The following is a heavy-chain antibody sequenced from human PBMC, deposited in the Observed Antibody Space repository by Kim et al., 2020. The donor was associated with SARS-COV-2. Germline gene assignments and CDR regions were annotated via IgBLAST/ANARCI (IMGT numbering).Heavy chain of an antibody. D-gene: IGHD3-10*01. CDR2: INHSGST. Sequence: SETLSLTCAVYGGSFSGYYWSWIRQPPGKGLEWIGEINHSGSTNYNPSLKSRVTISVDTSKNQFSLKLSSVTAADTAVYYCARQSYGSGPRNWGQGTLVTVSS. V-gene: IGHV4-34*01. CDR1: GGSFSGYY. J-gene: IGHJ4*02. CDR3: ARQSYGSGPRN.